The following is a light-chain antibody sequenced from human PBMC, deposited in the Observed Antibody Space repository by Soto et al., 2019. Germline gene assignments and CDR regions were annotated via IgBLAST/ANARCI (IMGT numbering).Light chain of an antibody. J-gene: IGLJ1*01. V-gene: IGLV2-14*01. CDR1: SSDVGGYNY. CDR2: DVS. CDR3: SSYTSSSIPYV. Sequence: QSALTQPASVSGSPGQSITISCTGTSSDVGGYNYVSWYQQHPGKAPKLMIYDVSNRPSGVSNRFSGSKSGNTASLSISGLQAEDEAAYYCSSYTSSSIPYVFGTGTKVTVL.